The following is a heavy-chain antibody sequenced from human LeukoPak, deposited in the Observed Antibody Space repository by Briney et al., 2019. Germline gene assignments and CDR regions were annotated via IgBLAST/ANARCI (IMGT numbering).Heavy chain of an antibody. D-gene: IGHD6-19*01. CDR3: ARLSPSSYSSGWPSRLDY. CDR2: IYPGDSDT. J-gene: IGHJ4*02. V-gene: IGHV5-51*01. CDR1: GYSFTSYW. Sequence: GESLKISCKGSGYSFTSYWIGWVRQMPGKGLEWMGLIYPGDSDTRYSPSFQGQVTISADKSISTAYLQWSSLKASDTAMYYCARLSPSSYSSGWPSRLDYWGQGTLVTVSS.